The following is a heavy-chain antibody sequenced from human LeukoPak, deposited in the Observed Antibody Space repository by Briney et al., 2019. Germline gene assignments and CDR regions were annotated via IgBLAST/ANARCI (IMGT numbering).Heavy chain of an antibody. J-gene: IGHJ6*02. CDR1: GGSFSGYY. CDR3: ARGGWDRYSSSWYYYYYGMDV. D-gene: IGHD6-13*01. V-gene: IGHV4-34*01. Sequence: SETLSLTCAVYGGSFSGYYWSWIRQPPGKGLEWIGEINHSGSTNYNPSLKSRVTISVDTSKNQFSLKLSSVTAADTAVYYCARGGWDRYSSSWYYYYYGMDVWGQGTAVTVSS. CDR2: INHSGST.